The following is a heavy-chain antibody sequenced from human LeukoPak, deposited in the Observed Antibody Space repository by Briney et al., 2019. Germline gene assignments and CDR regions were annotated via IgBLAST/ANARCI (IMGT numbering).Heavy chain of an antibody. D-gene: IGHD3-10*01. V-gene: IGHV4-38-2*01. J-gene: IGHJ5*02. Sequence: PSEXLSLTCAVSAFSISRINYWGWSRQPPGKGLEWIGSVYQSGNTYYNPSLKSRVTISVDTSKKEFSLKLSSVTAADTAVYYCARHESGNWFDPWGQGILVTVSS. CDR2: VYQSGNT. CDR1: AFSISRINY. CDR3: ARHESGNWFDP.